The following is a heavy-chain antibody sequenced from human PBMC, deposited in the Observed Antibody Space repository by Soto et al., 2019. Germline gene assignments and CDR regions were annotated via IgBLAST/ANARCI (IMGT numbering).Heavy chain of an antibody. CDR1: GFTFSSYA. D-gene: IGHD1-26*01. V-gene: IGHV3-23*01. J-gene: IGHJ6*02. Sequence: PGGSLRLSCAASGFTFSSYAMSWVRQAPGKGLEWVSAISGSGGSTYYADSVKGRFTISRDNSKNTLYLQMNSLRAEDTAVYYCAKDQVVGATSITYYYYGMDVWGQGTTVTVSS. CDR2: ISGSGGST. CDR3: AKDQVVGATSITYYYYGMDV.